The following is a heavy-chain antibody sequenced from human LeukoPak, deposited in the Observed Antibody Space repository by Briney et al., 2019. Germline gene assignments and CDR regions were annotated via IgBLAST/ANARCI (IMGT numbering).Heavy chain of an antibody. J-gene: IGHJ5*02. V-gene: IGHV4-59*12. CDR1: GASISSYY. D-gene: IGHD1-26*01. Sequence: PSETLSLTCTVSGASISSYYWSWIRQPPGKGLEGIGYIYYSGSTNYNPSLKSRATISVDTSKSQFSLKLSSVTAADTAVYYRARDRGGSAWFDPWGQGTLVTVSS. CDR2: IYYSGST. CDR3: ARDRGGSAWFDP.